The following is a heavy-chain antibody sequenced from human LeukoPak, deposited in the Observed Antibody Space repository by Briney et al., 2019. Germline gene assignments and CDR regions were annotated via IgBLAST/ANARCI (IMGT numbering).Heavy chain of an antibody. D-gene: IGHD6-6*01. CDR3: ARVALGSSSRRALDY. J-gene: IGHJ4*02. CDR1: GGSISSYY. CDR2: IYYSGST. Sequence: SETLSLTCTVSGGSISSYYWSWIRQPPGKGLEWIGYIYYSGSTNYNPSLKSRVTISVDTSKNQFSLKLSSVTAADTAVYYCARVALGSSSRRALDYWGQGTLVTVSS. V-gene: IGHV4-59*01.